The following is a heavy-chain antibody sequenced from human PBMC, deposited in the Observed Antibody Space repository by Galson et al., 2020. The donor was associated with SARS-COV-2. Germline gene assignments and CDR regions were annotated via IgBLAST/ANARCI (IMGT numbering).Heavy chain of an antibody. J-gene: IGHJ5*02. CDR3: AREWNCTGGVCYAP. Sequence: ASVKVSCKASGYTFTGYYMHWVRQAPGQGLEWMGWINPNSGGTNYAQKFQGWVTMTRDTSISTAYMELSRLRSDDTAVYYCAREWNCTGGVCYAPWGQGTLVTVSS. D-gene: IGHD2-8*02. V-gene: IGHV1-2*04. CDR2: INPNSGGT. CDR1: GYTFTGYY.